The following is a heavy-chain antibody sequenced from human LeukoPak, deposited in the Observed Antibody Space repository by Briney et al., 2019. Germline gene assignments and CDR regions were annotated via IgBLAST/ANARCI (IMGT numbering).Heavy chain of an antibody. CDR1: GFTFSSYS. CDR2: ISSSSSYI. D-gene: IGHD6-19*01. CDR3: ARDFPIAVAGSSDY. Sequence: KSGGSLRLSCAASGFTFSSYSMNWVRQAPGKGLEWVSSISSSSSYIYYADSVKGRFTISRDNAKNSLYLQMNSLRAEDTAVYYCARDFPIAVAGSSDYWGQGTLVTVSS. J-gene: IGHJ4*02. V-gene: IGHV3-21*01.